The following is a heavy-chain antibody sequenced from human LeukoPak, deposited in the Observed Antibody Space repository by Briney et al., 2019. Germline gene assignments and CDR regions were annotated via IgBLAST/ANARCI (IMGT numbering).Heavy chain of an antibody. J-gene: IGHJ3*02. CDR3: ASRTRYGSGSYYSPLRAFDI. CDR2: IYSGGDT. Sequence: GGSLRLSCAASGFIVSSNYTSWVRQAPGKGLEWVSVIYSGGDTYYAHFAKGRFTISRDNSKNTLYLQMNSLRAEDTAVYYCASRTRYGSGSYYSPLRAFDIWGQGTMVTVSS. D-gene: IGHD3-10*01. CDR1: GFIVSSNY. V-gene: IGHV3-53*01.